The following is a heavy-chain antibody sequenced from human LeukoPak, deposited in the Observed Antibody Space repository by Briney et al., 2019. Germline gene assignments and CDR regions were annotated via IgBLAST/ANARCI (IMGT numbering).Heavy chain of an antibody. CDR3: ATSWGGTAMVTYRAYYYYGMDV. CDR2: FDPEDGET. CDR1: GYTLTELS. V-gene: IGHV1-24*01. Sequence: ASVKVSCKVSGYTLTELSMHWVRPAPGKGLEWMGGFDPEDGETIYAQKFQGRVTMTEDTSTDTAYMELSSLRSEDAAVYYCATSWGGTAMVTYRAYYYYGMDVWGQGTTVTVSS. D-gene: IGHD5-18*01. J-gene: IGHJ6*02.